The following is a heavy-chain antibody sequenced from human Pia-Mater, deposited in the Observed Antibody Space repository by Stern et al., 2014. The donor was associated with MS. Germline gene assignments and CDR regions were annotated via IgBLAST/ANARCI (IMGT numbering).Heavy chain of an antibody. CDR2: IYYSGST. J-gene: IGHJ5*02. CDR1: GGSISSYY. CDR3: ARGATQAFDP. Sequence: VQLEESGPGLVKPSETLSLTCTVSGGSISSYYWSWIRQPPGKGPEWIGYIYYSGSTNYNPSLKSRVTISVDTSKNQFSLKLSSVTAADTAVYYCARGATQAFDPWGQGTLVTVSS. V-gene: IGHV4-59*01.